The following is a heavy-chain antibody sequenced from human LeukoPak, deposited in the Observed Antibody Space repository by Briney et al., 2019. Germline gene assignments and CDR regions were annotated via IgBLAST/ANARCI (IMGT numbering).Heavy chain of an antibody. D-gene: IGHD2-2*01. CDR1: GGSISSNNYY. Sequence: SETLSLTCTVSGGSISSNNYYWAWVRQSPGKGLEWIASLYYTETTYYNPSFKSRVTIFVDTSKNHFSLRLSSVTAADTAVYYCARPDCTSNSRHYAMDVWGHGTTVTVSS. CDR2: LYYTETT. CDR3: ARPDCTSNSRHYAMDV. J-gene: IGHJ6*02. V-gene: IGHV4-39*01.